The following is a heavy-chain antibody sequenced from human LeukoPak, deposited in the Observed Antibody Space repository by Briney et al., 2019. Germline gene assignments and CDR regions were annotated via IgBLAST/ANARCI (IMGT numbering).Heavy chain of an antibody. J-gene: IGHJ6*03. Sequence: SETLSLTCTVSGYSISSGYYWGWIRQPPGKGLEWIGSMYHSGSFHYNPSLKSRVTISVDTSRNQFSLKLSSVTAADTAVYYCAREDSYYMDVWGKGATVTVSS. CDR3: AREDSYYMDV. CDR2: MYHSGSF. V-gene: IGHV4-38-2*02. CDR1: GYSISSGYY.